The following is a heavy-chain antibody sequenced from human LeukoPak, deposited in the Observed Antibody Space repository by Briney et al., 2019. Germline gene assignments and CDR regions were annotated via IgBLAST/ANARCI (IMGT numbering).Heavy chain of an antibody. J-gene: IGHJ3*02. CDR3: ARGPMIGAFDI. CDR1: GGSFSGYY. V-gene: IGHV4-34*01. D-gene: IGHD3-22*01. Sequence: SETLSLTCAVYGGSFSGYYWSWIRQPPGKGLEWIGEINHSGSTNYNPSLKSRVTISVDTSKNQFSLKLSSVTAADTAAYYCARGPMIGAFDIWGQGTMVTVSS. CDR2: INHSGST.